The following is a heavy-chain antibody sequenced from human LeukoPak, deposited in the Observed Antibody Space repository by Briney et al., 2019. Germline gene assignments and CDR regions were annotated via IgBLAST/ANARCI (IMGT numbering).Heavy chain of an antibody. CDR1: GPTFNSYY. J-gene: IGHJ4*02. CDR3: ARESYGEEDN. V-gene: IGHV1-46*02. Sequence: ASVKVSCKPSGPTFNSYYMDSVRQAPGQGLEWMGIINPSGGSTSYAQKFQGRVTMTRDTSTSTVYMELSSLRSEDTAVYYCARESYGEEDNWGQGTLVTVSS. D-gene: IGHD4-17*01. CDR2: INPSGGST.